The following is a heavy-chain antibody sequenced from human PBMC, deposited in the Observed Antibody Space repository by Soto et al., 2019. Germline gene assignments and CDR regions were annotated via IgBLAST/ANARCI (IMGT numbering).Heavy chain of an antibody. CDR3: ARTKGSTVTYYFDY. D-gene: IGHD4-17*01. J-gene: IGHJ4*02. Sequence: SGPTLVNPTQTLTLTCTFSGFPLSTSKVGVGWIRQPPGKALEWLVFIYWDDDKRYSPSLKSRLTITKDTSKNQVVLTMTNMDPVDTATYYCARTKGSTVTYYFDYWGQGTLVTVSS. V-gene: IGHV2-5*02. CDR2: IYWDDDK. CDR1: GFPLSTSKVG.